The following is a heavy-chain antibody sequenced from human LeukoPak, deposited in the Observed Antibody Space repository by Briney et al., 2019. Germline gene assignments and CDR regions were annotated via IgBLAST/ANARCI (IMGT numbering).Heavy chain of an antibody. D-gene: IGHD6-13*01. CDR3: AKDGYSSSWRRVGAFDI. Sequence: GSLRLSCAASGFTFSSYGMHWVRQAPGKGLEWVAFIRYDGSNKYYADSVKGRFTISRDNSKNTLYLQMNSLRAEDTAVYYCAKDGYSSSWRRVGAFDIWGQGTMVTVSS. CDR1: GFTFSSYG. J-gene: IGHJ3*02. CDR2: IRYDGSNK. V-gene: IGHV3-30*02.